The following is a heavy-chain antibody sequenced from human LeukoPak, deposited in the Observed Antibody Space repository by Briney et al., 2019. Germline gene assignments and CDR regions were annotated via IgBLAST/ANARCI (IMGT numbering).Heavy chain of an antibody. V-gene: IGHV4-31*03. CDR1: GGSISSGGYY. CDR3: ARDRSGSYYAAFDI. CDR2: IYYSGST. D-gene: IGHD1-26*01. J-gene: IGHJ3*02. Sequence: SQTLSLTCTVSGGSISSGGYYWSWIRQHPGKGLGWIGYIYYSGSTYYNPSLKSRVTISVDTSKNQFSLKLSSVTAADTAMYYCARDRSGSYYAAFDIWGQGTMVTVSS.